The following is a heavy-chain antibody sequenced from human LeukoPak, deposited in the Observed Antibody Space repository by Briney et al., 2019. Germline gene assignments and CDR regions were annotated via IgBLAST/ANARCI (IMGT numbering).Heavy chain of an antibody. CDR1: GFTFSSYA. J-gene: IGHJ4*02. CDR3: AKARSGWYDFDY. D-gene: IGHD6-19*01. Sequence: GGSLRLSCAASGFTFSSYAMSWVRQAPGKGLEWVSAISGSGGSTYYADSVKDRFTISRDNSKNTLYLQMNSLRAEDTAVYYCAKARSGWYDFDYWGQGTLVTVSS. CDR2: ISGSGGST. V-gene: IGHV3-23*01.